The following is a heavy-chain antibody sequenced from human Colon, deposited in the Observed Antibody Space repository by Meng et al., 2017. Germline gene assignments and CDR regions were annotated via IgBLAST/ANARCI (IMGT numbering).Heavy chain of an antibody. D-gene: IGHD3-10*01. V-gene: IGHV3-74*01. CDR2: SNTDGSSP. CDR1: VFTFSSDW. Sequence: VPLVQSGGSFVPAWGSLRLSCAASVFTFSSDWIHWVRQAPGEGLVWLLRSNTDGSSPDFADSVKGRFTISRDNAKNTLYLQMNSLRAEDTAVYYCTRDPDQVRGIWGQGTLVTVSS. J-gene: IGHJ4*02. CDR3: TRDPDQVRGI.